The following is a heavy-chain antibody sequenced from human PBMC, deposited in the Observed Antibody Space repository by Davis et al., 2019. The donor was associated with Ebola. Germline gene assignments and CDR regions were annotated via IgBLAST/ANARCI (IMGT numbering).Heavy chain of an antibody. D-gene: IGHD3-10*01. V-gene: IGHV3-48*01. J-gene: IGHJ4*02. CDR3: AKDTYYYGSGSSGIFDY. Sequence: GESLKISCAASGLSFSNYWMTWVRLAPGKGLEWVSYISTSSTTIYYADSVKGRFTISRDNAKNSLYLQMNSLRADDTAVYYCAKDTYYYGSGSSGIFDYWGQGTLVTVSS. CDR2: ISTSSTTI. CDR1: GLSFSNYW.